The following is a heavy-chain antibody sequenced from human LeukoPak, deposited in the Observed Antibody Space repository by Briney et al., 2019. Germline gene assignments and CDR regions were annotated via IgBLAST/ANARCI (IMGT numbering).Heavy chain of an antibody. D-gene: IGHD4-23*01. CDR3: AKWGGTVASVHDFYTDV. J-gene: IGHJ6*03. CDR1: GFTVSRNY. V-gene: IGHV3-53*01. CDR2: IYSGGST. Sequence: GGFLRLFCAASGFTVSRNYMSWVRQAPGKGLELVSVIYSGGSTYYADSVKGRFTITRDNSKHTLYLQMNSLRAEDTAVYYCAKWGGTVASVHDFYTDVWGKGTTVTISS.